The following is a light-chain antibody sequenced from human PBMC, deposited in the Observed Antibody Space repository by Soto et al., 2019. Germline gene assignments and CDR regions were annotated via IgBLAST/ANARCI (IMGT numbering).Light chain of an antibody. CDR1: NIGSKI. J-gene: IGLJ3*02. CDR3: QVWAGSSDRV. Sequence: SYVLTQPPWVSVAPGQTARITCGANNIGSKIVHWFQQKPGQAPVLVVYDDDRRPSGIPERFSASNSGNTATLTISRVEGGDEADYYCQVWAGSSDRVFGGGTKLNVL. V-gene: IGLV3-21*02. CDR2: DDD.